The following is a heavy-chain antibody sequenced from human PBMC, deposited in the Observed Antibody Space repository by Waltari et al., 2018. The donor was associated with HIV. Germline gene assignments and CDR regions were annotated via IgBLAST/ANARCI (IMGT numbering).Heavy chain of an antibody. CDR3: ARGQNSGSDKYYFDY. Sequence: QVQLQESGPRLVKPSETLSLTCTVSGGSIYGIYWNWIRQSTGKRLHWIGYVYYNETINYNPSLKSRVTISIDTSKTQFSLKLSSVTAADTAFYFCARGQNSGSDKYYFDYWGQGTLVTVSS. D-gene: IGHD3-10*01. CDR2: VYYNETI. J-gene: IGHJ4*02. CDR1: GGSIYGIY. V-gene: IGHV4-59*01.